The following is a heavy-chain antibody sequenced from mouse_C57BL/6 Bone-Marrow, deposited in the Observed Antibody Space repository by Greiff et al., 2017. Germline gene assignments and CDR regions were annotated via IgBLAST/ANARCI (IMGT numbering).Heavy chain of an antibody. J-gene: IGHJ3*01. CDR1: GYSITSGYY. CDR2: ISYDGSN. CDR3: ARGGTRRRFAY. D-gene: IGHD3-3*01. Sequence: VQLKQSGPGLVKPSQSLSLTCSVTGYSITSGYYWNWIRQFPGNKLEWMGYISYDGSNNYNPSLKNRISITRDTSKNQFFLKLNSVTTEDTATYDCARGGTRRRFAYWGQGTLVTVSA. V-gene: IGHV3-6*01.